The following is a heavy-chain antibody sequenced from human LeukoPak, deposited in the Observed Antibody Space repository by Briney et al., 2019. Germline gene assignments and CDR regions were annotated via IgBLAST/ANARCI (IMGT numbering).Heavy chain of an antibody. V-gene: IGHV3-64*01. Sequence: GGSLRLSCAASGFTFSSYAMHWVRQAPGKGLEHVSAISSNGGSTYYANSVKGRFTISRDNAKNSLYLQMNSLRAEDTAVYYCARDLNWETYWGQGTLVSVSS. J-gene: IGHJ4*02. CDR3: ARDLNWETY. D-gene: IGHD7-27*01. CDR1: GFTFSSYA. CDR2: ISSNGGST.